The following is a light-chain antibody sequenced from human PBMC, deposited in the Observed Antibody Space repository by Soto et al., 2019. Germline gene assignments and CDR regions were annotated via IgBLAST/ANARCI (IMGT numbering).Light chain of an antibody. V-gene: IGLV3-21*04. CDR1: NIGSKS. CDR3: QVWDSSSDHPV. Sequence: ELTQPPSVSVAPGKTARITCGGNNIGSKSVLWYQQKPGQAPVLVIYYDSDRPSGIPERFSGSNSGNTATLTISRVEAGDDADYYCQVWDSSSDHPVFGGGTKLTVL. CDR2: YDS. J-gene: IGLJ2*01.